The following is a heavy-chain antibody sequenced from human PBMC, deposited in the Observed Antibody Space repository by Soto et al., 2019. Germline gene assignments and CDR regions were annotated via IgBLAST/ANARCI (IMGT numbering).Heavy chain of an antibody. J-gene: IGHJ4*02. D-gene: IGHD3-3*01. CDR1: GGTFSSYA. CDR3: AFSPKTYYDCWSGYHDY. CDR2: MIPICGTA. Sequence: QVQLVQSGAEVKKPGSSVKVSCKASGGTFSSYAISWVRQAPGQGLEWMGGMIPICGTANYAQKFQGRGTITADESTSTAYMELSSLRSEDKAVYYCAFSPKTYYDCWSGYHDYWGQGTLVTVSS. V-gene: IGHV1-69*01.